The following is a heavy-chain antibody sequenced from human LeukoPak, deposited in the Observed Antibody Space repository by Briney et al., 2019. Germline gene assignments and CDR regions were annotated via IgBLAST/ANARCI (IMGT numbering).Heavy chain of an antibody. CDR1: GYTFTSYY. CDR3: AREGVAITASGRGAFDI. Sequence: ASVKVSCKASGYTFTSYYKHWVRQAPGQGLEWMGILDPSGGSTSCAQKFQGRVTMTRDTSTSTVYMDLSSLTSEDTGVYYCAREGVAITASGRGAFDIWGQGAMVTVSS. D-gene: IGHD5-12*01. CDR2: LDPSGGST. J-gene: IGHJ3*02. V-gene: IGHV1-46*01.